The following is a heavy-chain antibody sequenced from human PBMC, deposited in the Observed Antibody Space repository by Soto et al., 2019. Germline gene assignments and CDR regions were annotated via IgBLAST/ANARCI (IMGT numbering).Heavy chain of an antibody. CDR3: ARDEGPLSSTSITPDY. CDR2: ISAYNGNT. V-gene: IGHV1-18*01. CDR1: GYTFTSYG. D-gene: IGHD2-2*01. Sequence: GASVKVSCKASGYTFTSYGISWVRQAPGQGLEWMGWISAYNGNTNYAQKLQGRVTMTTDTSTSTAYMELRSLRSDDTAVYYCARDEGPLSSTSITPDYLGQGTLVTVSS. J-gene: IGHJ4*02.